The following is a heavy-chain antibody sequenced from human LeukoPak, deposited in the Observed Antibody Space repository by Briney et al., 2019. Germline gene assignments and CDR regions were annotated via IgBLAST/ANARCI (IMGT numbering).Heavy chain of an antibody. CDR3: AKAYCGGDCYLDYFDY. Sequence: PGGSLRLSCAASGFTFSSYVMSWVRQAPGKGLEWVSDISGSGGSTYYADSVKGRFTISRDNSKNTLYLQMNSLRAEDTAVYYCAKAYCGGDCYLDYFDYWGQGTLVTVSS. D-gene: IGHD2-21*02. CDR2: ISGSGGST. CDR1: GFTFSSYV. V-gene: IGHV3-23*01. J-gene: IGHJ4*02.